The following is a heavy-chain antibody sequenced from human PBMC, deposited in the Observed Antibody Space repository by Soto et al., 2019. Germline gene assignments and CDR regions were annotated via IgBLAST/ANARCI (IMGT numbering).Heavy chain of an antibody. D-gene: IGHD1-20*01. CDR2: ISGSDGST. CDR1: GFSFSQYA. Sequence: DVQLLESGGGLVQPGGSLRLSCAASGFSFSQYAMSWVRQAPGKGLERVSVISGSDGSTSYVDSVKDRFTISRDKSKNMLLMNMNNLRAEDTAIYYCAKVSYKWTDGAFDYWGQGTLVTVSS. CDR3: AKVSYKWTDGAFDY. V-gene: IGHV3-23*01. J-gene: IGHJ4*02.